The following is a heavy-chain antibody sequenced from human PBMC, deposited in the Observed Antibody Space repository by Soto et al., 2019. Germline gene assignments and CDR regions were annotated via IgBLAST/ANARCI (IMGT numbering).Heavy chain of an antibody. D-gene: IGHD2-15*01. V-gene: IGHV4-59*08. CDR1: GGSISSYY. CDR2: IYYSGST. CDR3: ARRYGGSIDY. Sequence: QVQLQESGPGLVKPSETLSLTCTVSGGSISSYYWSWIRQPPGKGLEWIGYIYYSGSTNYNPSLKSRVTISVDTSKNQFSLKLSSVTAADTAVYYCARRYGGSIDYWGQGNLVTVSS. J-gene: IGHJ4*02.